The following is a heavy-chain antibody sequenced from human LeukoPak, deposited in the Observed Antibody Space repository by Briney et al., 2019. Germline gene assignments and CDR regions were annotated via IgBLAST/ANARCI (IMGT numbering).Heavy chain of an antibody. CDR3: AKVNIVLVPTARRWFDP. D-gene: IGHD2-2*01. Sequence: PGGSLRLSCAASGFTFSSYAMHWVRQAPGKGLEWVAVISYDGSNKYYADSVKGRFTISRDNSKNTLYLQMNSLRAEDTAVYYCAKVNIVLVPTARRWFDPWGQGTLVTVSS. J-gene: IGHJ5*02. V-gene: IGHV3-30-3*01. CDR2: ISYDGSNK. CDR1: GFTFSSYA.